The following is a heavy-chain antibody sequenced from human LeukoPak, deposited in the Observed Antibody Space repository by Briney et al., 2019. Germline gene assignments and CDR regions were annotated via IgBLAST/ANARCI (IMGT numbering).Heavy chain of an antibody. Sequence: SETLSLTCAVYGGSFSGYYWSWIRQPPGKGLEWIGEINHSGSTNYNPSLKSRVTISVDTSKNQFSLKLSSVTAADTAVYYCAGDGYNLGLYWGQGTLVTVSS. CDR1: GGSFSGYY. CDR2: INHSGST. J-gene: IGHJ4*02. CDR3: AGDGYNLGLY. D-gene: IGHD5-24*01. V-gene: IGHV4-34*01.